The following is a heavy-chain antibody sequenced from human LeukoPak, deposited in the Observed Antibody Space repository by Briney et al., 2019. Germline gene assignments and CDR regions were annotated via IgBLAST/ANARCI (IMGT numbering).Heavy chain of an antibody. V-gene: IGHV3-7*01. CDR3: ASPMVRGVMMVY. Sequence: GSLRLSCAASGFTFRIYWMSWVRQAPGKGLEWVANIKQDGSEEYYVDSVKGRFTISRDNAKNSLYLQMNSLRAEDTAVYYCASPMVRGVMMVYWGQGTLVTVSS. CDR1: GFTFRIYW. D-gene: IGHD3-10*01. CDR2: IKQDGSEE. J-gene: IGHJ4*02.